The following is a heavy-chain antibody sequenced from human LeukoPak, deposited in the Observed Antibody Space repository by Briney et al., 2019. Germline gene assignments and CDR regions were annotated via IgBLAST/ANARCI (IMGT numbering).Heavy chain of an antibody. Sequence: PSETLSLTCTVSGGSISSSSYYWVWIPQPSGKGLEWIGNIFYSGSTYYNPSLKSRVTISVDTSKNQFSLKLSSVTAADTAVYYCARRQGSSSYINNWGQGTLVTVSS. CDR3: ARRQGSSSYINN. D-gene: IGHD6-13*01. CDR1: GGSISSSSYY. J-gene: IGHJ4*02. CDR2: IFYSGST. V-gene: IGHV4-39*01.